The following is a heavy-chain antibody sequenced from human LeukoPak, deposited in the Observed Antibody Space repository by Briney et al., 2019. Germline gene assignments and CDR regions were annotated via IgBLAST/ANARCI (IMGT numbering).Heavy chain of an antibody. J-gene: IGHJ4*02. CDR2: ISAYNGNT. Sequence: GASVKVSCKASGYTFTSYGISWVRQAPGQGLEWMGWISAYNGNTNYAQKLQGRVTMTTDTSTSTAYMELRSLRSDDTAVYYCARDRAYYYDSSGYSNWGQGTLVTVSS. CDR1: GYTFTSYG. D-gene: IGHD3-22*01. V-gene: IGHV1-18*01. CDR3: ARDRAYYYDSSGYSN.